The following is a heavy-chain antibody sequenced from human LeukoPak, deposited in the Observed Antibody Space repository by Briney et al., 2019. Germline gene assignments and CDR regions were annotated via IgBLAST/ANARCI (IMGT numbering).Heavy chain of an antibody. CDR3: AREGYYGSGRAFDI. J-gene: IGHJ3*02. Sequence: SETLSLTCTVSGGSISSYYWSWIRQPAGKGLEWIGRIYTSGSTNYNPSLKSRVTMSVDTSKNQFSLKLSSVTAADTAVYYCAREGYYGSGRAFDIWGQGTMVTVSS. D-gene: IGHD3-10*01. V-gene: IGHV4-4*07. CDR2: IYTSGST. CDR1: GGSISSYY.